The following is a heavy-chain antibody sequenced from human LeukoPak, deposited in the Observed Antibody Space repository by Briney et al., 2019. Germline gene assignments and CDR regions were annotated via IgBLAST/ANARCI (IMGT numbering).Heavy chain of an antibody. CDR2: INCNSGGT. J-gene: IGHJ5*01. CDR3: ARDSGLDS. Sequence: ASVKVSCQPSGYTFTDYYIHWVRQAPGQGLEWMGWINCNSGGTNYAQKFHGRVTLTRDTSISTAYMELSGLRSDDTAVYYCARDSGLDSWGQGTLVTVSS. V-gene: IGHV1-2*02. CDR1: GYTFTDYY. D-gene: IGHD5-12*01.